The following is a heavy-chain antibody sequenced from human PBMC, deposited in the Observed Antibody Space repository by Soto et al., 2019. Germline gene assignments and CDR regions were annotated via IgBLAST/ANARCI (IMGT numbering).Heavy chain of an antibody. Sequence: PGGSLRLSCAASGFTVSSNYMSWVRQAPGKGLEWVSVIYSGGSTYYADSVKGRFTISRDNSKNTLYLQMNSLRAEDTAVYYCAREGSYYYYGMDVWGQGTTVTVSS. CDR3: AREGSYYYYGMDV. CDR1: GFTVSSNY. J-gene: IGHJ6*02. CDR2: IYSGGST. V-gene: IGHV3-53*01.